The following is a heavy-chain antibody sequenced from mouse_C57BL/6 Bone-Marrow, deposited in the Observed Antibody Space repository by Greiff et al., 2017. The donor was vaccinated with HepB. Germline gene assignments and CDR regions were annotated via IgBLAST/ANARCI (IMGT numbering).Heavy chain of an antibody. V-gene: IGHV5-12*01. CDR3: ARGDGYPRDYAMDY. D-gene: IGHD2-3*01. Sequence: EVKLVESGGGLVQPGGSLKLSCAASGFTFSDYYMYWVRQTPEKRLEWVAYISNGGGSTYYPDTVKGRFTISRDTAKNTQYLQMSRLKSEDTAMYYCARGDGYPRDYAMDYWGQGTSVTVSS. CDR1: GFTFSDYY. CDR2: ISNGGGST. J-gene: IGHJ4*01.